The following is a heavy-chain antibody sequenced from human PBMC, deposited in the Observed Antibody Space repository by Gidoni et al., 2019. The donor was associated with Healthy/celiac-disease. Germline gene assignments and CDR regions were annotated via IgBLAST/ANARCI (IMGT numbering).Heavy chain of an antibody. D-gene: IGHD4-17*01. CDR1: GGSISSSSYY. CDR2: IYYSGST. CDR3: ARELAATVARYYFDY. J-gene: IGHJ4*02. Sequence: QLQLQESGPGLVKPSETLSLTCTVSGGSISSSSYYWGWIRQPPGKGLEWIGCIYYSGSTYSHPSLKSRVTISVDTSKNQFSLKLSSVTAADTAVYYCARELAATVARYYFDYWGQGTLVTVSS. V-gene: IGHV4-39*07.